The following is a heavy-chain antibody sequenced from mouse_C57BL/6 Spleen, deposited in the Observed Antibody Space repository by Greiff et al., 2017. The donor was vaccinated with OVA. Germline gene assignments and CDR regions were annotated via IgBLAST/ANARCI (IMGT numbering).Heavy chain of an antibody. V-gene: IGHV1-52*01. J-gene: IGHJ2*01. CDR2: IDPSDSET. CDR3: ARITTVVAHYFDY. Sequence: VQLQQPGAELVRPGSSVKLSCKASGYTFTSYWMHWVKQRPIQGLEWIGNIDPSDSETHYNQKFKDKATLTVDKSSSTAYMQLSSLTSEDSAVYYCARITTVVAHYFDYWGQGTTLTVSS. CDR1: GYTFTSYW. D-gene: IGHD1-1*01.